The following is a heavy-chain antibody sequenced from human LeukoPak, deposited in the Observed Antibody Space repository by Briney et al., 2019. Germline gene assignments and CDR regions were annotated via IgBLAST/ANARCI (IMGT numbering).Heavy chain of an antibody. V-gene: IGHV1-69*06. Sequence: GASVKVSCKASGGTFSSYAISWVRQAPGQGLEWMGGIIPIFGTANYAQKFQGRVTITADKSTSTAYMELSSLRSEDTAVYYCARGRTDEYYYYYYMDVWGKGTTVTVSS. J-gene: IGHJ6*03. CDR1: GGTFSSYA. CDR2: IIPIFGTA. CDR3: ARGRTDEYYYYYYMDV.